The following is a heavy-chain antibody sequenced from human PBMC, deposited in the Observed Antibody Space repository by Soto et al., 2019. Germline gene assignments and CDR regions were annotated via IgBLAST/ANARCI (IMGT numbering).Heavy chain of an antibody. CDR3: AKVVVAATRHTDFDS. CDR2: IYYDGST. J-gene: IGHJ4*02. D-gene: IGHD2-15*01. Sequence: SETLSLTCTVSGGSTNSNNYYWAWIRQPPGKGLAWIASIYYDGSTYYNPSLKSRVTISIDTSKNQFSLRLRSVTAADTAIYYCAKVVVAATRHTDFDSWGQGTLVTVSS. CDR1: GGSTNSNNYY. V-gene: IGHV4-39*01.